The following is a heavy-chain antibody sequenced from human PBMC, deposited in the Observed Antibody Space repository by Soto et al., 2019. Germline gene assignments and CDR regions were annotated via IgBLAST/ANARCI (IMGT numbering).Heavy chain of an antibody. Sequence: GGSLRLSCEASGFTFSSYAMSWVRQAPGKGLEWVSGISVGTSSAYYADSVKGRFTISRDSSKNTLFLQMNSLRAEDTAVYYCAKLIRDFWSGYYTPRYMDVWGRGTTVTVSS. J-gene: IGHJ6*03. CDR1: GFTFSSYA. CDR3: AKLIRDFWSGYYTPRYMDV. V-gene: IGHV3-23*01. CDR2: ISVGTSSA. D-gene: IGHD3-3*01.